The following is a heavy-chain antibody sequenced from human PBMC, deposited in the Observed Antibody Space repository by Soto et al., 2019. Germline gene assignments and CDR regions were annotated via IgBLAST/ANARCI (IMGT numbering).Heavy chain of an antibody. J-gene: IGHJ4*02. CDR1: GGTFSSYT. Sequence: GASVKVSCKASGGTFSSYTISWVRQAPGQGLEWMGRIIPILGIANYAQKFQGRVTITADKSTSTAYMELSSLRSEDTAVYYCARDEPSNSSWFFDYWGQGTLVTVSS. CDR3: ARDEPSNSSWFFDY. CDR2: IIPILGIA. D-gene: IGHD6-13*01. V-gene: IGHV1-69*04.